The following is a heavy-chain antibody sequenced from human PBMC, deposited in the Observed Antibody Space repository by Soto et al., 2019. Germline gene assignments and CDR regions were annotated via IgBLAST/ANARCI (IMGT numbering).Heavy chain of an antibody. J-gene: IGHJ4*02. Sequence: ASVKVSCKASGYTFTSYDINWVRQATGQGLEWMGWMNPNSGNTGYAQKFQGRVTMTRNTSISTAYMELSSLRSEDTAVYYCASVEVTIFGKVYPPPPTYHFDDGGKGTLLTVSS. D-gene: IGHD3-3*01. V-gene: IGHV1-8*01. CDR2: MNPNSGNT. CDR3: ASVEVTIFGKVYPPPPTYHFDD. CDR1: GYTFTSYD.